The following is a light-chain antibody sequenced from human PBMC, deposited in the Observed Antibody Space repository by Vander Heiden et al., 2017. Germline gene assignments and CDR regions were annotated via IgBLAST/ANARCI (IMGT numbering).Light chain of an antibody. J-gene: IGLJ1*01. Sequence: QSALSQPASVSGAPGQSITISCTGSTTDVGAYNYVSWYQQHPGKAPRLLFYDVRKRPSAVSDRFAGSKSGSTASLTISGLQEEDEAHYYCSSYTAVNTLVFGPGTQVTGL. CDR1: TTDVGAYNY. V-gene: IGLV2-14*03. CDR2: DVR. CDR3: SSYTAVNTLV.